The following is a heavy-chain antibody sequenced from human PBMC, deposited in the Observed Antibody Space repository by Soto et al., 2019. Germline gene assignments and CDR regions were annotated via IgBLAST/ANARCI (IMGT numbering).Heavy chain of an antibody. CDR3: ARVRKVDFWRKVLDG. V-gene: IGHV1-8*01. CDR1: GYTFTSYD. CDR2: MDPNSGST. Sequence: ASVQVSCKASGYTFTSYDINWVRQAPGQGLEWLGWMDPNSGSTGYAQNFQGRVTMTRNISINTAHMELSSLRSEDTAVYYCARVRKVDFWRKVLDGWGQGTTVT. J-gene: IGHJ6*02. D-gene: IGHD3-3*01.